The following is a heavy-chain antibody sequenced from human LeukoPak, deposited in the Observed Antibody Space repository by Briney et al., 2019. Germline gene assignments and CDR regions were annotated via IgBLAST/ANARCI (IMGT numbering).Heavy chain of an antibody. Sequence: PGGSLRLSCAASGFTFSSYWMHWVRQAPGKGLVWVSRINSDGSGTIYADSVQGRFTISRDNAKNTLYLQMNSLRAEDTAVYYCACDRDYYDSSGYYNYWGQGTLVIVSS. CDR1: GFTFSSYW. V-gene: IGHV3-74*01. D-gene: IGHD3-22*01. CDR3: ACDRDYYDSSGYYNY. CDR2: INSDGSGT. J-gene: IGHJ4*02.